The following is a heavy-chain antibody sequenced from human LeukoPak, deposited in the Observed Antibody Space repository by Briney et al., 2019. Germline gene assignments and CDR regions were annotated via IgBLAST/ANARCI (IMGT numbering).Heavy chain of an antibody. CDR3: ARGSDYGDYGDY. Sequence: ASVKVSCKTSGYTFTSNGISWVRQAPGQGLEWMGWISAYNGNTNFAQKLQGRLTMTTETSTSTAYMELRSLRSDDTAIYYCARGSDYGDYGDYWGQGTLVVVSS. CDR2: ISAYNGNT. D-gene: IGHD4-17*01. CDR1: GYTFTSNG. V-gene: IGHV1-18*01. J-gene: IGHJ4*02.